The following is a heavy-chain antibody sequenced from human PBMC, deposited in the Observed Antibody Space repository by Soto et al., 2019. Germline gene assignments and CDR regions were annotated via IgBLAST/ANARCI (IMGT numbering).Heavy chain of an antibody. D-gene: IGHD4-17*01. V-gene: IGHV4-59*01. Sequence: SDTLSLTCTVSGVSISSYYWSWIRQPPGKGLEWIGYIYYSGSTNYNPSLKSRVTISVDTSKNQFSLKLSSVTAADTAVYYCARGGFYGVIFDYWGQGTLVTVSS. CDR2: IYYSGST. CDR1: GVSISSYY. CDR3: ARGGFYGVIFDY. J-gene: IGHJ4*02.